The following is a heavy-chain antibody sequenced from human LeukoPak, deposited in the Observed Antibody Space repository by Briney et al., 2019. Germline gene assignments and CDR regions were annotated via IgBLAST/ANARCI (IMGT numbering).Heavy chain of an antibody. V-gene: IGHV3-23*01. CDR2: ISDSGVNT. CDR1: GFTFSSYA. J-gene: IGHJ4*02. Sequence: PGGSLRLSCAASGFTFSSYAMSWVRQAPGKGLEWVSAISDSGVNTYYAGSVKGRFTISRDSSKNTLYLQMNSLRAEDTAVYYCARFNGDYYRIDYWGQGTLVTVSS. CDR3: ARFNGDYYRIDY. D-gene: IGHD4-17*01.